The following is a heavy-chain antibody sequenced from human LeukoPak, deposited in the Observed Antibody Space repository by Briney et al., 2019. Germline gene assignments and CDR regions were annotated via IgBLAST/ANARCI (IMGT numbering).Heavy chain of an antibody. V-gene: IGHV3-30*02. CDR3: AKSVVVTPVDWFDP. D-gene: IGHD2-21*02. Sequence: PGGSLRLSCAASGFTFSSYGMHWVRQAPGKGLGWVAVIRYDGSNKYYADSVKGRFTISRDNSKNTLYLQMNSLRAEDTAVYYCAKSVVVTPVDWFDPWGQGTLVTASS. CDR2: IRYDGSNK. J-gene: IGHJ5*02. CDR1: GFTFSSYG.